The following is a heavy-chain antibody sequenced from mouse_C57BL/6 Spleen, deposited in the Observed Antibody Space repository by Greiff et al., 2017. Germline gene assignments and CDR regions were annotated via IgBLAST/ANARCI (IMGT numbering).Heavy chain of an antibody. V-gene: IGHV1-54*01. CDR1: GYAFTNYL. D-gene: IGHD2-4*01. CDR2: INPGSGGT. CDR3: ARYDYDRGYAMDY. Sequence: QVQLQQSGAELVRPGTSVKVSCKASGYAFTNYLIEWVKQRPGQGLEWIGVINPGSGGTNYNEKFKGKATLTADKSSSTAYMQLSSLTSEDSAVSFCARYDYDRGYAMDYWGQGTSVTVSS. J-gene: IGHJ4*01.